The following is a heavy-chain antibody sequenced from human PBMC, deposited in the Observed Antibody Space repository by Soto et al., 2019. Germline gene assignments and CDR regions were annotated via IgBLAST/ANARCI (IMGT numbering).Heavy chain of an antibody. CDR2: INHSGST. J-gene: IGHJ4*02. V-gene: IGHV4-34*01. Sequence: SETLSLTCAVYGGSFSGYFWNWIRQPPGKGLEWIGEINHSGSTNYNPSLKSRVTISVDTSKNQFYLKLSSVTAEDTAVYYCTYCSSTSCYRAKLDYWGQGGL. CDR1: GGSFSGYF. CDR3: TYCSSTSCYRAKLDY. D-gene: IGHD2-2*02.